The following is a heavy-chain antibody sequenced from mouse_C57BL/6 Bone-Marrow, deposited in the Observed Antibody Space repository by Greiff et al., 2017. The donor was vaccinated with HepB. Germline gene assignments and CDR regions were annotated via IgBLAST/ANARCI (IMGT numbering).Heavy chain of an antibody. CDR1: GFTFSDAW. CDR2: IRNKANNHAT. Sequence: EVQLVESGGGLVQPGGSMKLSCAASGFTFSDAWMDWVRQSPEKGLEWVAEIRNKANNHATYYAESVKGRFTISRDDSKSSVYLQMNSLRAEDTGIYYCTRPDYYGSSYVRFAYWGQGTLVTVSA. D-gene: IGHD1-1*01. CDR3: TRPDYYGSSYVRFAY. V-gene: IGHV6-6*01. J-gene: IGHJ3*01.